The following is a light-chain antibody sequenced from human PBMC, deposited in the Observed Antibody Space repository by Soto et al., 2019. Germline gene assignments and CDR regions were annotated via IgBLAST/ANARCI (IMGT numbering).Light chain of an antibody. CDR2: AVS. CDR3: FSYTTSDTVL. V-gene: IGLV2-14*01. CDR1: SSDIGGYNY. J-gene: IGLJ2*01. Sequence: QSALTQAASVSGSPGQSITISCTGTSSDIGGYNYVSWYQQRPGEAPKLLIYAVSYRPSGISNRFSGSKSGNTASLTISGLQSEDEAVYYCFSYTTSDTVLFGGGTKLPS.